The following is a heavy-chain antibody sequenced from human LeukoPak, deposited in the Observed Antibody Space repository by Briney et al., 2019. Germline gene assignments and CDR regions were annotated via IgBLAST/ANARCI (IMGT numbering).Heavy chain of an antibody. J-gene: IGHJ5*02. CDR1: GFTFSSYA. CDR2: ISYDGSNK. CDR3: ARPYIVGAPGLLNWFDP. Sequence: PGGSLRLSCAASGFTFSSYAMHWVRQAPGKGLEWVAVISYDGSNKYYADSVKGRFTISRDNSKNTLYLQMNSLRAEDTAVYYCARPYIVGAPGLLNWFDPWGQGTLVTVSS. D-gene: IGHD1-26*01. V-gene: IGHV3-30-3*01.